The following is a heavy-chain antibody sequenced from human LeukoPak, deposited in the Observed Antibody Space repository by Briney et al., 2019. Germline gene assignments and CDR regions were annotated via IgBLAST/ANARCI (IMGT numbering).Heavy chain of an antibody. CDR3: ARDQLGYDSSGYYRTYDAFDI. CDR1: GFSFSSHW. D-gene: IGHD3-22*01. V-gene: IGHV3-7*01. Sequence: PGGSLRLSCVASGFSFSSHWMSWVRQAPGKGLEWVANIKQDGNEKNFVDSVKGRFTISRDNANNSLFLQMNSLRAEDTAVYYCARDQLGYDSSGYYRTYDAFDIWGQGTMVTVSS. J-gene: IGHJ3*02. CDR2: IKQDGNEK.